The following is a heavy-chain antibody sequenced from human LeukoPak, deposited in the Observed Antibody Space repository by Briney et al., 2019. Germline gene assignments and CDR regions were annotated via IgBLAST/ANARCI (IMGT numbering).Heavy chain of an antibody. J-gene: IGHJ6*02. D-gene: IGHD6-13*01. CDR2: INHSGST. V-gene: IGHV4-39*07. CDR3: ARGEQQHYYYYGMDV. CDR1: GGSISSSGYY. Sequence: SETLSLTCTVSGGSISSSGYYWSWIRQPPGKGLEWIGEINHSGSTNYNPSLKSRVTISVDTSKNQFSLKLSSVTAADTAVYYCARGEQQHYYYYGMDVWGQGTTVTVSS.